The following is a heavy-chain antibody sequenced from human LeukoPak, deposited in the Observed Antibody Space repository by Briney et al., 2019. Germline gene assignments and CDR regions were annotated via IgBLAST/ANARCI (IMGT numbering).Heavy chain of an antibody. CDR1: GFTFSSYA. Sequence: PGRSLRLSCAASGFTFSSYAMHWVRQAPGKGLEWVAVISYDGSNKYYADSVKGRFTISRDNSKNTLYLQMNSLRAEDTAVYYCARGPPNWGYDYWGPGTLVTVSS. J-gene: IGHJ4*02. V-gene: IGHV3-30*04. CDR2: ISYDGSNK. D-gene: IGHD7-27*01. CDR3: ARGPPNWGYDY.